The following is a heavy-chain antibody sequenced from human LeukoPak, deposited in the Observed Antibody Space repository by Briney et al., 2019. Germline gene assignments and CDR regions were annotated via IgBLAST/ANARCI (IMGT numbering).Heavy chain of an antibody. CDR1: GGSISSSSYY. Sequence: SETLSLTCTVSGGSISSSSYYWGWIRQPPGKGLEWIGSIYYSGSTYYNPSLKSRVTISVDTSKNQFSLKLSSVIAADTAVYYCARGDNWFDPWGQGTLVTVS. V-gene: IGHV4-39*07. CDR3: ARGDNWFDP. J-gene: IGHJ5*02. CDR2: IYYSGST.